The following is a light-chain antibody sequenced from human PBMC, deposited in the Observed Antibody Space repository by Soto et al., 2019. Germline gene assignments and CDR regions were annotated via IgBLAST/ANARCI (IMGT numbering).Light chain of an antibody. J-gene: IGKJ1*01. CDR1: QSVTSNY. CDR2: GAS. CDR3: LQYGTSPHRT. Sequence: EIVLTQSPGTLSLSPGERATLSCRASQSVTSNYLAWYQHKPGLAPRVLIYGASTRAGGIPDRFSGSGSGPDFTLTISRLEPEDCAVYYCLQYGTSPHRTFGQGTKVEFK. V-gene: IGKV3-20*01.